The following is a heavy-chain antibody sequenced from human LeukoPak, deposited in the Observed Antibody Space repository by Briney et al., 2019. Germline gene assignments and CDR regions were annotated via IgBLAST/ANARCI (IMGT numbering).Heavy chain of an antibody. CDR2: IYPDGSTT. CDR1: GFTFTNYW. J-gene: IGHJ4*02. D-gene: IGHD2-21*02. V-gene: IGHV3-74*01. Sequence: GGSLRLSCAASGFTFTNYWLHWVRQAPGKGLVWVSRIYPDGSTTSYADSVKGRFTISRDNAKNTLYLQMNSLRAEDTAVYYCARTTHCDGGCYFFDYGGQGSLVTVSS. CDR3: ARTTHCDGGCYFFDY.